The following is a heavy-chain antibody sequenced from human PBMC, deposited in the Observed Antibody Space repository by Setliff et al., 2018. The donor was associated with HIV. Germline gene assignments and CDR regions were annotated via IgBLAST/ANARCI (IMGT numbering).Heavy chain of an antibody. CDR1: GYTFTDYY. J-gene: IGHJ4*02. D-gene: IGHD2-21*01. Sequence: ASVKVSCKASGYTFTDYYMHWVKQAPGKGPEWMGRVDPEDGETIYAQKFQGRVTMTEDTSADTAYMEMSSLRSDDTAVYYCARGSKYDGEPDFDYWGQGTLVTVSS. V-gene: IGHV1-69-2*01. CDR2: VDPEDGET. CDR3: ARGSKYDGEPDFDY.